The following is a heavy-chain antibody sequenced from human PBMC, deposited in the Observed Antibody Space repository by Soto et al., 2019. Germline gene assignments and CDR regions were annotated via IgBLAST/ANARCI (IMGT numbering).Heavy chain of an antibody. V-gene: IGHV5-51*01. CDR3: ARQAAAGKYYYAMDV. J-gene: IGHJ6*02. Sequence: LKISCKGSGYSFTTYWIGWVRQMPAKGLEGMVIIYPGDSDTRYSPSFQGQVTISADKSINTTYLQWSSLKASDTAIYYCARQAAAGKYYYAMDVWGQGTTVTVSS. D-gene: IGHD6-13*01. CDR2: IYPGDSDT. CDR1: GYSFTTYW.